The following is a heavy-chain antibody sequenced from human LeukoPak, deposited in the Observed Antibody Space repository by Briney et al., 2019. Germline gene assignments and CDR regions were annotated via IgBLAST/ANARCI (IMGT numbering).Heavy chain of an antibody. Sequence: GGSPRLSCAASGFTFDKYVMSWVRQAPGKGLEWVSALTPAGTTFYADIVKGRFSVSRGNSKNTLSLQMNSLRAEDTAVYYCVKESPYPEGSTARIYYFDNWGQGTLVTVSS. CDR2: LTPAGTT. D-gene: IGHD2-2*01. J-gene: IGHJ4*02. V-gene: IGHV3-23*01. CDR3: VKESPYPEGSTARIYYFDN. CDR1: GFTFDKYV.